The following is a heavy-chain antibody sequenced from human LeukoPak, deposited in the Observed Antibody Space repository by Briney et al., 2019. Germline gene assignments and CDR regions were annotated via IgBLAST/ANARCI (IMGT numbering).Heavy chain of an antibody. CDR1: GGSISSSNYY. Sequence: SETLSLTCTVSGGSISSSNYYWGWIRQPPGKGLEWIGTIYYSGDSYYNPSLKSRASISVDTSKNRFSLNVNSVTAADTAVYFCTRHENIIMVPTAHAFDYWGQGALVTVSS. CDR2: IYYSGDS. V-gene: IGHV4-39*01. J-gene: IGHJ4*02. CDR3: TRHENIIMVPTAHAFDY. D-gene: IGHD2/OR15-2a*01.